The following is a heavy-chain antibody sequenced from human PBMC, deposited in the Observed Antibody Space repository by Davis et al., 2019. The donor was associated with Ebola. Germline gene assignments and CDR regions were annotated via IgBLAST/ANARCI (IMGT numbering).Heavy chain of an antibody. D-gene: IGHD1-26*01. V-gene: IGHV3-11*01. CDR1: GFTFSDYY. CDR2: ISSSGSTK. CDR3: ARATSGTYLLNY. Sequence: GESLKISCATSGFTFSDYYMSWIRQAPGKGLEWVSYISSSGSTKYYADSVKGRFTISRDTAKNSVYLQMNSLRAEDTAVYYCARATSGTYLLNYWGQGTLVTVSS. J-gene: IGHJ4*02.